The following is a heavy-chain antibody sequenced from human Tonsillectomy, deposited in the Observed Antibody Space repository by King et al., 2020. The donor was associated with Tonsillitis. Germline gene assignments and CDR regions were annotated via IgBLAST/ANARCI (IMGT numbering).Heavy chain of an antibody. D-gene: IGHD1-26*01. J-gene: IGHJ6*02. V-gene: IGHV3-30*18. Sequence: QVQLVESGGGVVQPGRSLRLSCVASGFTFSSYGMHWVRQAPGKGLEWVAVISYDGSKKFYTDSVKGRFTISRDSSKNTLYLQMNSLGTEDTAVYYCAKEGGGSFYPGVYYFGMDVWGQGTTVTVSS. CDR3: AKEGGGSFYPGVYYFGMDV. CDR2: ISYDGSKK. CDR1: GFTFSSYG.